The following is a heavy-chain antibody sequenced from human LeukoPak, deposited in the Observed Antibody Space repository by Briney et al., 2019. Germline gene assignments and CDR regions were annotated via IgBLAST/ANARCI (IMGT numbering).Heavy chain of an antibody. CDR3: ATGHYDTRGYPMGYFDY. V-gene: IGHV1-24*01. D-gene: IGHD3-22*01. CDR2: FDPEDDEI. J-gene: IGHJ4*02. CDR1: GYTLTELS. Sequence: ASVKVSCKVSGYTLTELSMHWVRQAPGKGLEWIGSFDPEDDEIIYAQKFQGRVTMTADTSTDTVYMDLSSLRSEDTAVYYCATGHYDTRGYPMGYFDYWGQGTLVTVSS.